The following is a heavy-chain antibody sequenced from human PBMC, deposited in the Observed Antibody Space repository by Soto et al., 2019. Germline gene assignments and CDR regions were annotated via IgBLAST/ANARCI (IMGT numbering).Heavy chain of an antibody. Sequence: QITLKESGPTLVKPTQTLTLTCAFSGFSLSTSGMAVGWVRQPPGKALEWLALIFWNDDKYYNPSLKSRLSITQDTSTNQVVLTLTNMDPVDTATYFCAHSPTYYSDSKGQKAGAFDTWGQGTLVTVS. V-gene: IGHV2-5*01. CDR2: IFWNDDK. J-gene: IGHJ3*02. CDR3: AHSPTYYSDSKGQKAGAFDT. D-gene: IGHD3-22*01. CDR1: GFSLSTSGMA.